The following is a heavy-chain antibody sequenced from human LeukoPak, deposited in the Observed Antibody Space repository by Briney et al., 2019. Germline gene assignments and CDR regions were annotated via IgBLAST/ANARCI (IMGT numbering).Heavy chain of an antibody. CDR3: ARGGSIAVAENFDY. J-gene: IGHJ4*02. CDR2: MNPNSGNT. D-gene: IGHD6-19*01. Sequence: ASVKVSCKASGYTFTSYDINWVRQATGQGLEWMGWMNPNSGNTGYAQKFQGRVTITRNTSISTAYMELSSLRSEDTAVYYCARGGSIAVAENFDYWGQGTPVTVSS. CDR1: GYTFTSYD. V-gene: IGHV1-8*03.